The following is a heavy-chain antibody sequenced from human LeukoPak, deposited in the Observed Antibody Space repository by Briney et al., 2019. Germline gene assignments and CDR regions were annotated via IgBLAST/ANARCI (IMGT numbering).Heavy chain of an antibody. J-gene: IGHJ5*02. CDR3: AREPDNWFDP. Sequence: PGGSLRLSCAASGFSVSAYWMSWVRQAPGKGLGWVANINEAGSEKPYVDSVKGRFTISRDNAKNSLYLQMNSLRAEDTAVYYCAREPDNWFDPWGQGTLVTVSS. CDR2: INEAGSEK. CDR1: GFSVSAYW. V-gene: IGHV3-7*01.